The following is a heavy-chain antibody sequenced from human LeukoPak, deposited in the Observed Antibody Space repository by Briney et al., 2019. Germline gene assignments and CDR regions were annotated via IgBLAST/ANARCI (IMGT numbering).Heavy chain of an antibody. Sequence: ASVKVSCKASGYTFTSYGISWVRQAPGQGLEWMGWISAYNGNTNYAQKLQGRVTMTTDTSTSTAYMELRSLRSDDTAVYYCARVYYGSGSYSEPFDYWGQGTLVTVSS. J-gene: IGHJ4*02. V-gene: IGHV1-18*01. CDR1: GYTFTSYG. CDR3: ARVYYGSGSYSEPFDY. D-gene: IGHD3-10*01. CDR2: ISAYNGNT.